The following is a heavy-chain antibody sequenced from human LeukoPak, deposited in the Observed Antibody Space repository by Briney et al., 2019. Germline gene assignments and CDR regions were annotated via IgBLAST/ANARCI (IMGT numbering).Heavy chain of an antibody. J-gene: IGHJ4*02. V-gene: IGHV3-7*01. D-gene: IGHD3-10*01. CDR3: ARWTGVVDQ. CDR2: IKQDGSLA. Sequence: GGSLRLSCAASGFTFENYWMHWVRQAPGKGPEWVANIKQDGSLAHYLDSVKGRFTISRDNTNNSLILQMNSLVAEDTAVYYCARWTGVVDQWGQGTLVTVSS. CDR1: GFTFENYW.